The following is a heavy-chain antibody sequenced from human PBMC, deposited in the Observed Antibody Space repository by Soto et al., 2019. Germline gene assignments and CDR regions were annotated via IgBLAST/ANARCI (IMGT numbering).Heavy chain of an antibody. CDR2: IYWSGST. Sequence: QLQLQESGSGLVKPSQTLSLTCAVSGGSISSGGYSWSWIRQPPGKGMEWIGYIYWSGSTYYKPSLKSGVTIYVHRSKITFSPKQRSVTDAGTTVYDCARTPTCWGQGTLVTVCS. CDR1: GGSISSGGYS. CDR3: ARTPTC. D-gene: IGHD3-16*01. V-gene: IGHV4-30-2*01. J-gene: IGHJ1*01.